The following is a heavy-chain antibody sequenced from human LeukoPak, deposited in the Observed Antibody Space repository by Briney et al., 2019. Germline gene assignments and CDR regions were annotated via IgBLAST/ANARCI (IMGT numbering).Heavy chain of an antibody. J-gene: IGHJ4*02. CDR3: ASYGYGSGSYFGSY. CDR2: INHSGST. CDR1: GGSISSGDYY. V-gene: IGHV4-30-4*08. D-gene: IGHD3-10*01. Sequence: SQTLSLTCTVSGGSISSGDYYWSWIRQPPGKGLEWIGEINHSGSTSYNPSLKSRVTISVDTSKNQFSLKLSSVTAADTAVYYCASYGYGSGSYFGSYWGQGTLVTVSS.